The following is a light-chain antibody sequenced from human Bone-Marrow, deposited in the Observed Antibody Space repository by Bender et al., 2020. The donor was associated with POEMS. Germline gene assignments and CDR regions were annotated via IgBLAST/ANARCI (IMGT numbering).Light chain of an antibody. V-gene: IGLV1-36*01. J-gene: IGLJ3*02. Sequence: QSVVTQPPSLSEAPRQRVTISCSGSSSNIGNHGVNWYQQLPGEAPKLLIYYDDLLTPGVSARFSASKSGTSASLAISELQSEDEALYYCSAWDDRLSGRVFGGGTKLDVL. CDR3: SAWDDRLSGRV. CDR1: SSNIGNHG. CDR2: YDD.